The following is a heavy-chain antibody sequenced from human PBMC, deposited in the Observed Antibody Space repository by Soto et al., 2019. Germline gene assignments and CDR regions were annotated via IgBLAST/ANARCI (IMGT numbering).Heavy chain of an antibody. CDR2: IIPITGPA. CDR3: AKGGGSSWAMDV. CDR1: GGTFSSYV. V-gene: IGHV1-69*12. J-gene: IGHJ6*02. D-gene: IGHD2-15*01. Sequence: VQLVQSGAEVKKPGSSVKVSCKASGGTFSSYVISWVRKAPGQGLEWMGGIIPITGPAHYAQKFQGRVTITADESTSTAYMELNSLRSEDTAVFYCAKGGGSSWAMDVWGQGTTVTVSS.